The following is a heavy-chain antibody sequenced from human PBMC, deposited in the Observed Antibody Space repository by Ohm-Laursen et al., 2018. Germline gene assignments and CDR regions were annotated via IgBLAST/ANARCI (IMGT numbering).Heavy chain of an antibody. D-gene: IGHD3-22*01. V-gene: IGHV3-73*01. J-gene: IGHJ3*02. CDR2: IRSRTNSYAT. Sequence: SLRLSCAASGFTFSGSAIHWVRQPSGKGLGWVGRIRSRTNSYATTYSASVKGRFTISRDDSKNTAYLQMNSLKTEDTAVYYCTRQPYDADAFDIWGQGTMVTVSS. CDR1: GFTFSGSA. CDR3: TRQPYDADAFDI.